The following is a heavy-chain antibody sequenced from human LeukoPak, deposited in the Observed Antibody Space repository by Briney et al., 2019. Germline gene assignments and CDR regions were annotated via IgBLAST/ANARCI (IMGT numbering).Heavy chain of an antibody. V-gene: IGHV3-64D*06. CDR1: GFTFSSYA. J-gene: IGHJ3*02. CDR2: ISSNGGST. Sequence: GSLRLSCSASGFTFSSYAMHWVRQAPGKGLEYVSAISSNGGSTYYADSVKGRFTISRDNSKNTLYLQMSSLRAEDTAVYYCVKDRAVQLEPGLLGDAFDIWGQGTMVTVSS. CDR3: VKDRAVQLEPGLLGDAFDI. D-gene: IGHD1-1*01.